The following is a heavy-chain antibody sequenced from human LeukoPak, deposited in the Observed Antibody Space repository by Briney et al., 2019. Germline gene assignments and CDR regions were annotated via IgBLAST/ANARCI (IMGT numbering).Heavy chain of an antibody. J-gene: IGHJ6*03. V-gene: IGHV4-38-2*02. CDR2: IYHSGST. CDR3: ARVSYNYNMDD. CDR1: GYSISSGYY. Sequence: SETLSLTCTVSGYSISSGYYWGWIRHPPGKGLEWIGTIYHSGSTYYNPSLKSRVTISVDTSKNQFSLRLSSVTAADTAVYYCARVSYNYNMDDWGKGTTVTV.